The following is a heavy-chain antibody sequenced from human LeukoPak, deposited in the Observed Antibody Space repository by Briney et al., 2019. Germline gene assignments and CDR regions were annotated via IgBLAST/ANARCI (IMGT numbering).Heavy chain of an antibody. CDR1: GFTFSSYW. Sequence: GGSLRLSCAASGFTFSSYWMSWVRQAPGKGLEWVANIKQDGSEKYYVDSVKGRFTISRDNAKNSLYLQMNSLRAEDTAVYYCARDHRDYVGSNWFDPWGQGTLVTVSS. J-gene: IGHJ5*02. V-gene: IGHV3-7*01. CDR3: ARDHRDYVGSNWFDP. CDR2: IKQDGSEK. D-gene: IGHD4-23*01.